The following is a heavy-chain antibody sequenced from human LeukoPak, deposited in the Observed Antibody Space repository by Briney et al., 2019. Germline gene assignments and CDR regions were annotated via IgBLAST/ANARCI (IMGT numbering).Heavy chain of an antibody. Sequence: GGSLRLSCAASGFTFSSYAMHWVRQAPGKGLEWVAVISYDGSNKYYADSVKGRFTISRDNSKNTLYLQMNSLRAEDTAVYYCARDPVRRELLAAAGTGEGYYFDYWGQGTLVTVSS. D-gene: IGHD6-13*01. J-gene: IGHJ4*02. V-gene: IGHV3-30-3*01. CDR2: ISYDGSNK. CDR1: GFTFSSYA. CDR3: ARDPVRRELLAAAGTGEGYYFDY.